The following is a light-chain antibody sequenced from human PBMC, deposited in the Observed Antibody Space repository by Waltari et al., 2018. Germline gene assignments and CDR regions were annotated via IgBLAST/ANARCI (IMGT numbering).Light chain of an antibody. CDR2: VNSDGSH. CDR1: SGHSNNI. CDR3: ETGGHGTWV. J-gene: IGLJ3*02. V-gene: IGLV4-69*01. Sequence: QLLLTQSPSASASLGASVKLTCTLSSGHSNNIIAWLQQQPGKGPRYLMRVNSDGSHSKGDGIPDRFPGSSSGAERYLTISSGQSEDEADYYCETGGHGTWVFGGGTKLTVL.